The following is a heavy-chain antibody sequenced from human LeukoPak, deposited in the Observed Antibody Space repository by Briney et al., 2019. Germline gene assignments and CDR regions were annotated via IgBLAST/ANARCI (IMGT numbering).Heavy chain of an antibody. CDR2: VYYTGRT. CDR3: AREDIGARFFDS. D-gene: IGHD2-15*01. Sequence: SETLSLTCTVSGGSIDTYFWSWFRQPPGKRLEWLGYVYYTGRTSYNPSLKSRLTTSVDTSKNQFSLMLTSVTVADTAIYFCAREDIGARFFDSWGPGTLVTVSS. CDR1: GGSIDTYF. V-gene: IGHV4-59*01. J-gene: IGHJ4*02.